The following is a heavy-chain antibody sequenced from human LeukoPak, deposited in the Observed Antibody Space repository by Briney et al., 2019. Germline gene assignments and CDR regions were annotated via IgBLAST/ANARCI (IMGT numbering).Heavy chain of an antibody. D-gene: IGHD3-22*01. Sequence: ASVKVSCKASGGTFSSYAIGWVRQAPGQGLEWMGGIIPIFGTANYAQKFQGRVTITADKSTSTAYMELSSLRSEDTAVYYCARDYYDSSGYYLSSQAFDIWGQGTMVTVSS. CDR3: ARDYYDSSGYYLSSQAFDI. V-gene: IGHV1-69*06. CDR2: IIPIFGTA. CDR1: GGTFSSYA. J-gene: IGHJ3*02.